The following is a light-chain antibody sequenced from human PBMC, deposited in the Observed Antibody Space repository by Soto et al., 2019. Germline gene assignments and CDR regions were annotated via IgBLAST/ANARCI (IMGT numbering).Light chain of an antibody. V-gene: IGLV1-40*01. Sequence: QSVLTQPPSVSGAPGQRVTISCSNIGAGYDVHWYQQLPGTVPKLLIYGNNNRPSGVPDRFSGSKSGTSASLAITGLQAEDEADYYCQSYGSSLNWVFGGGTKLTVL. CDR2: GNN. CDR3: QSYGSSLNWV. J-gene: IGLJ3*02. CDR1: SNIGAGYD.